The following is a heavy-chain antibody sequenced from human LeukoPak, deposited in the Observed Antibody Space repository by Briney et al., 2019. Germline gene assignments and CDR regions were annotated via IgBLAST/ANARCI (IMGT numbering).Heavy chain of an antibody. J-gene: IGHJ6*03. Sequence: SGTLSLTCAVSGGSISSSNWWSWVRQPPGKGLEWIGEIYHSGSTNYNPSLKSRVTISVDKSKNQFSLKLSSVTAADTAVYYCAKVRLQFYYYYMDVWGKGTTVTVSS. V-gene: IGHV4-4*02. D-gene: IGHD3-10*01. CDR2: IYHSGST. CDR1: GGSISSSNW. CDR3: AKVRLQFYYYYMDV.